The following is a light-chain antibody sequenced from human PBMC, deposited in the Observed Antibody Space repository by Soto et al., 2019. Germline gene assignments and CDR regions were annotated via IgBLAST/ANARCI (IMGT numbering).Light chain of an antibody. Sequence: AIRMTQSPSSLSASTGDRVTITCRASQGISSYLAWYQQKPGKAPKLLIYAAYNLQSGVPSRFSGSGSGTDFTLTISCLQSEDFATYYCLQYYSYPRTFGQGTKVEIK. CDR1: QGISSY. V-gene: IGKV1-8*01. CDR3: LQYYSYPRT. J-gene: IGKJ1*01. CDR2: AAY.